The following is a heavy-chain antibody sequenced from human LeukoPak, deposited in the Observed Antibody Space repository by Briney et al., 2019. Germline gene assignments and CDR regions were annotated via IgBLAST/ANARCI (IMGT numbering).Heavy chain of an antibody. CDR1: GFTFSSYG. J-gene: IGHJ3*02. D-gene: IGHD2-2*01. CDR3: ARVGVPQYAFDI. Sequence: GGSLRLSCAASGFTFSSYGMNWVRQAPGKGPVWVSRINSDGRITSYADSVKGRFTISRDNAKNTLYLQMNSLRAEDTAVYSCARVGVPQYAFDIWGQGTWVTVSS. CDR2: INSDGRIT. V-gene: IGHV3-74*01.